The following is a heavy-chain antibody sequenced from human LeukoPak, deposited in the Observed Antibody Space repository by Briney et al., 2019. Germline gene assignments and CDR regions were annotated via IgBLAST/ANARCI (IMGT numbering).Heavy chain of an antibody. J-gene: IGHJ4*02. CDR3: AKDLDSTGYCSYNY. CDR1: GLMLSNYA. D-gene: IGHD3-22*01. CDR2: IGTNPAAT. V-gene: IGHV3-23*01. Sequence: QSGGSLRLSCVASGLMLSNYAMNWVRQAPGKGLEWVALIGTNPAATHYPDSVQGRFTISRDNSRNTLYLQMNSLRVEDTAIYYCAKDLDSTGYCSYNYWGQGTLVTVSS.